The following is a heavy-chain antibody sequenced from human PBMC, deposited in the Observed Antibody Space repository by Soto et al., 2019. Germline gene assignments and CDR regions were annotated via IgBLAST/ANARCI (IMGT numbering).Heavy chain of an antibody. J-gene: IGHJ2*01. CDR1: GFSLSNARMG. Sequence: QVTLKESGPVLVKPTETLTLTCTVSGFSLSNARMGVSWIRQPPGKALEWLAHIFSNDEKSYSTALKSRLTISKDTSKSQVVLTMTNMDPADTATYYCARGYSYGFWYFDRWGRGTLVTVSS. CDR3: ARGYSYGFWYFDR. D-gene: IGHD5-18*01. V-gene: IGHV2-26*01. CDR2: IFSNDEK.